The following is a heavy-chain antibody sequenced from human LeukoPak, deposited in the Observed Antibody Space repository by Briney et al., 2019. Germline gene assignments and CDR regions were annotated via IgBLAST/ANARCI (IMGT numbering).Heavy chain of an antibody. CDR3: ARDPLFDY. V-gene: IGHV3-21*01. CDR2: ISSSSSYI. Sequence: GGSLRLSCVASGVTFSTYAMNWVRQVPGKGLEWVSSISSSSSYIYYADSVKGRFTISRDNAKNSLYLQMNSLRAEDTAVYYCARDPLFDYWGQGTLVTVSS. CDR1: GVTFSTYA. J-gene: IGHJ4*02.